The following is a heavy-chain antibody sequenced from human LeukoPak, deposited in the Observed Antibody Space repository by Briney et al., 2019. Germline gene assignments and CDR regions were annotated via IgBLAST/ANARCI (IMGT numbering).Heavy chain of an antibody. CDR1: GYTFTSYY. V-gene: IGHV1-46*01. CDR2: INSSGGST. Sequence: ASVKVSCKASGYTFTSYYMHWVRQAPGQGLEWMGIINSSGGSTSYAQKFQGRVTMTRDMSTNTIYMELSSLRAEDTAVYYCAREMEKNWSDELDCWGQGTLVTVSS. J-gene: IGHJ4*02. D-gene: IGHD1-1*01. CDR3: AREMEKNWSDELDC.